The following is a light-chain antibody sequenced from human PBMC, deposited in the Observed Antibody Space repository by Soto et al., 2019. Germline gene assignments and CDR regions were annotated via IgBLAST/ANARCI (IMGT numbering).Light chain of an antibody. Sequence: EILMTQSPASLSVSPGENATLSCRASQSVSTNLVCYQQKLGQSARLLIYDASTRPTGIPARFGGMGPGTQLTRTSLGLQYEESAGYQCQRYCKSPPRTLGGGTKLEI. CDR2: DAS. CDR1: QSVSTN. CDR3: QRYCKSPPRT. J-gene: IGKJ4*02. V-gene: IGKV3-15*01.